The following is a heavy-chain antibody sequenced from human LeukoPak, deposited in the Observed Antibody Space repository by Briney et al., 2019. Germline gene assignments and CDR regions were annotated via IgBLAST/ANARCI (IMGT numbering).Heavy chain of an antibody. J-gene: IGHJ3*02. CDR1: GYTFTSYG. D-gene: IGHD1-26*01. CDR2: ISAYNGNT. Sequence: ASVKVSCKASGYTFTSYGISWVRQAPGQGLEWMGWISAYNGNTNYAQKLQGRVTMTTDTSTSTAYMELRSLRSDDTVVYYCARSRWELLLGAFDNWGQGTMVTVSS. V-gene: IGHV1-18*01. CDR3: ARSRWELLLGAFDN.